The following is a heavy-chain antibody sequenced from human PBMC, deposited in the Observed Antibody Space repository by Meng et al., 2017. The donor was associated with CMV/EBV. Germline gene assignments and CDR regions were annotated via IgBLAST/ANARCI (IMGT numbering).Heavy chain of an antibody. CDR3: TRETGGYCSSTSCYLSGGAFDI. D-gene: IGHD2-2*01. CDR2: ISYDGSNK. J-gene: IGHJ3*02. V-gene: IGHV3-30-3*01. Sequence: GESLKISCAASGFTFSSYAMHWVRQAPGKGLEWVAVISYDGSNKYYADSVKGRFTLYRDNSKNTLYLQMNSQRAEDTAVYYCTRETGGYCSSTSCYLSGGAFDIWGQGTMVTVSS. CDR1: GFTFSSYA.